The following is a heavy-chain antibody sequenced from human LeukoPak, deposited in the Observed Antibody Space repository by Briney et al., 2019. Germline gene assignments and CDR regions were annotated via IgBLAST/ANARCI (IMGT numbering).Heavy chain of an antibody. Sequence: ASVKVSCKASGYTFTGYYMHWVRQAPGQGLEWMGWINPNSGGTNYAQKFQGRVTMTRDTSISTAYMELSRLRSDDTAVYYCARTYYDFWSGYPNWSDPWGQGTLVTVSS. D-gene: IGHD3-3*01. V-gene: IGHV1-2*02. J-gene: IGHJ5*02. CDR3: ARTYYDFWSGYPNWSDP. CDR2: INPNSGGT. CDR1: GYTFTGYY.